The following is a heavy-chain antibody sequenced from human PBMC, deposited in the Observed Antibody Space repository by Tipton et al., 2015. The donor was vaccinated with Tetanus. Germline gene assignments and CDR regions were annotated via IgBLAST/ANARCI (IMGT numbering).Heavy chain of an antibody. CDR2: INHRGGT. J-gene: IGHJ4*02. CDR3: ARGTGDY. V-gene: IGHV4-34*01. CDR1: GGSSSSFY. Sequence: GLVKPSETLSLTCAVYGGSSSSFYWSWIRQTPGKGLEWIGEINHRGGTSYNPSLKSRVTISVDTSKNQFSLKLSSVTAADTAVYYCARGTGDYWGQGTLVTVSS. D-gene: IGHD1-14*01.